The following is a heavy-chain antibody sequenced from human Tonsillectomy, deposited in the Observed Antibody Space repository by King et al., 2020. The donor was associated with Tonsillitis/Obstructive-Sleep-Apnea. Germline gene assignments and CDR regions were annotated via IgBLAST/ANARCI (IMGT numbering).Heavy chain of an antibody. CDR2: IYYSGST. CDR3: AIGRFLEWLLYPNWFDP. D-gene: IGHD3-3*01. CDR1: GGSVSSGLYY. Sequence: VQLQESGPGLVQPSETLSLTCTVSGGSVSSGLYYWSWIRPPPGQGPEWIGYIYYSGSTNYNPSLKSRVTISLDTSKNQFSLKMSSVTAADTAVYYCAIGRFLEWLLYPNWFDPWGQGTLVTVSS. V-gene: IGHV4-61*01. J-gene: IGHJ5*02.